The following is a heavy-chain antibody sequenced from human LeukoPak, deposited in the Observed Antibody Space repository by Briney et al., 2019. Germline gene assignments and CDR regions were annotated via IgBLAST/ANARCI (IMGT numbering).Heavy chain of an antibody. D-gene: IGHD3-22*01. CDR2: IYSGGST. CDR1: GFTVSSNY. Sequence: GGSLRLSCAASGFTVSSNYMSWVRQAPGKGLEWVSVIYSGGSTYYADSVKGRFTISRDNSKNTLYLQMNSLRAEDTAVYYCARESSGYLYYFDYWGQGTLVTVSS. V-gene: IGHV3-66*01. CDR3: ARESSGYLYYFDY. J-gene: IGHJ4*02.